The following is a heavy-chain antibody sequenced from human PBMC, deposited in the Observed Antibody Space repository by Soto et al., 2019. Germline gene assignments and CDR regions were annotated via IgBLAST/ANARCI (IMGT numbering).Heavy chain of an antibody. V-gene: IGHV1-24*01. CDR2: FDPEDGET. CDR1: GYTLTELS. J-gene: IGHJ6*02. CDR3: ATKGRWYVGCYYYGMDV. Sequence: ASLKVSCKVSGYTLTELSMHWVRQAPGKGLEWMGGFDPEDGETIYAQKFQGRVTMTEDTSTDTAYMELSSLRSEDTAVYYCATKGRWYVGCYYYGMDVWGQGTTVTVSS. D-gene: IGHD6-13*01.